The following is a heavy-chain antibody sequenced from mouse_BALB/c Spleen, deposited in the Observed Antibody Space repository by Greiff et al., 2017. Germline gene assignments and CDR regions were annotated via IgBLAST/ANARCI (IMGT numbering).Heavy chain of an antibody. J-gene: IGHJ4*01. Sequence: EVKLQESGTVLARPGASVKMSCKASGYTFTSYWMHWVKQRPGQGLEWIGAIYPGNSDTSYNQKFKGKAKLTAVTSTSTAYMELSSLTNEDSAVYYCTRDGFYYRYDYYAMDYWGQGTSVTVSS. CDR1: GYTFTSYW. D-gene: IGHD2-14*01. CDR3: TRDGFYYRYDYYAMDY. CDR2: IYPGNSDT. V-gene: IGHV1-5*01.